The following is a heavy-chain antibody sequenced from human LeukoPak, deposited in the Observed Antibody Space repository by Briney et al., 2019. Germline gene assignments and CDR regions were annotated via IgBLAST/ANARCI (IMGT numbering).Heavy chain of an antibody. CDR1: GFTFNDYY. Sequence: AGGSLRLSCAASGFTFNDYYMSWIRQAPGKGLEWVSYITGSGTIINYADSVKGRFTISRDSAKNSLYLQMNSLRAEDTAVYYCAKVIAAAGKDGAFDIWGQGTMVTVSS. J-gene: IGHJ3*02. CDR3: AKVIAAAGKDGAFDI. D-gene: IGHD6-13*01. V-gene: IGHV3-11*01. CDR2: ITGSGTII.